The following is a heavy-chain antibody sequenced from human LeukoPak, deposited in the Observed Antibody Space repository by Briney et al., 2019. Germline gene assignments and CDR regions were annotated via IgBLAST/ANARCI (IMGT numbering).Heavy chain of an antibody. CDR3: ARGNWDYERAVAFDI. J-gene: IGHJ3*02. Sequence: PSETLSLTCTVSGGSISSYYWSWIRQPPGKGLEWIGYIYYSRSTNYNPSLKSRVTISVDTSKNQFSLKLSSVTAADTAVYYCARGNWDYERAVAFDIWGQGTMVTVSS. V-gene: IGHV4-59*08. D-gene: IGHD1-7*01. CDR2: IYYSRST. CDR1: GGSISSYY.